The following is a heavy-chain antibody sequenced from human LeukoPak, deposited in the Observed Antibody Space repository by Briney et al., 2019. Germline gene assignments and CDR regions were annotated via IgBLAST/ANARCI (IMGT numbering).Heavy chain of an antibody. V-gene: IGHV1-2*02. Sequence: ASVKVSFKASGYTFTDYYMHGVRQARGHGLEWMGWSNPNSGGTNYAQSFQGRVTMTRDTSISTAYMELSRLRSDDRAMYYCARDKLGLGELSLYDQWGQGTLVTVFS. CDR1: GYTFTDYY. CDR3: ARDKLGLGELSLYDQ. D-gene: IGHD3-16*02. J-gene: IGHJ5*02. CDR2: SNPNSGGT.